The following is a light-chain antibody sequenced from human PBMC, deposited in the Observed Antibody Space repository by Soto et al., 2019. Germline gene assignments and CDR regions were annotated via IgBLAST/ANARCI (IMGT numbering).Light chain of an antibody. CDR1: HSVSDR. CDR3: QHYSAFSVT. V-gene: IGKV3-15*01. Sequence: EKVMTQSPATLSLSPGERATLSCRASHSVSDRLAWYQQTPGQASRLLIYGASTRATGIPVRFSGSGSGTEFTLTISSLQPEDLATYYCQHYSAFSVTFGQGTKVDIK. CDR2: GAS. J-gene: IGKJ1*01.